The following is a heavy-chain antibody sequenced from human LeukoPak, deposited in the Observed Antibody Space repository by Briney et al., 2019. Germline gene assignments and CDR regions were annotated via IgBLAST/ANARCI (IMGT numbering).Heavy chain of an antibody. J-gene: IGHJ4*02. D-gene: IGHD3-22*01. CDR2: IYYSGRT. CDR1: GGSINSYY. CDR3: ARGTTKGYYYDSSGYYTK. Sequence: SSETLSLTCNVSGGSINSYYWGWIRQPPGKRLELIGYIYYSGRTNYNPSLKSRVTISVDTSTNQISLKLTSVTAADTAVYFCARGTTKGYYYDSSGYYTKWGQETLVTVSS. V-gene: IGHV4-59*12.